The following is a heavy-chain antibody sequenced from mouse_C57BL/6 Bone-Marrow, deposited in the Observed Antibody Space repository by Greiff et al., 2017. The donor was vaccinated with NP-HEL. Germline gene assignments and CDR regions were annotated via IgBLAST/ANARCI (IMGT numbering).Heavy chain of an antibody. Sequence: QVQLQQSGAELVQPGASVKISCKASGYAFSSYWMNWVKQRPGKGLEWIGQIYPGDGDTTYIGKFKGKATLTADKSSRTASMQLSSLTSEDSAVYFCARERDYYGSSSYWYFDVWGTGTTVTVSS. D-gene: IGHD1-1*01. V-gene: IGHV1-80*01. CDR1: GYAFSSYW. CDR3: ARERDYYGSSSYWYFDV. J-gene: IGHJ1*03. CDR2: IYPGDGDT.